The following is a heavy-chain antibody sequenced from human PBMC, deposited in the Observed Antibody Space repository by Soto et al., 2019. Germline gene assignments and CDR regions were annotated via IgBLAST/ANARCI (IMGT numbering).Heavy chain of an antibody. V-gene: IGHV4-34*01. CDR3: ARGFSQ. J-gene: IGHJ4*02. Sequence: QVQLQQWGAGLLKPSETLSLTCVVYGGSFSLYYWSWLRQPPGKGLEWIGEINDSGSTNYNPSLKSRVTISIDTSKNQFYLKLRSVTAADTAVYFCARGFSQWGKGTLVTVSS. CDR1: GGSFSLYY. CDR2: INDSGST.